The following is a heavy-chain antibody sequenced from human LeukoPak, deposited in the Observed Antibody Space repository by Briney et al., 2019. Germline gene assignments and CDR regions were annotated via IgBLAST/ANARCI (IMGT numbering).Heavy chain of an antibody. CDR3: ARGGNIFWSGYYDYFDS. V-gene: IGHV4-4*07. Sequence: PSETLSLTCNVSGGSIHSYYWHWIRQPAGKGLEWIGRVYTSGRTIYNPSLKSRVTMSVDASKNLLSLKVTSVSAADTAVYYCARGGNIFWSGYYDYFDSWGQGTLVSVSS. D-gene: IGHD3-3*01. J-gene: IGHJ4*02. CDR2: VYTSGRT. CDR1: GGSIHSYY.